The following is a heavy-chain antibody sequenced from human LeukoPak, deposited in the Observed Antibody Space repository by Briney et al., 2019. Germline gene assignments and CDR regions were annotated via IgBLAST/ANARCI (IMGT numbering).Heavy chain of an antibody. CDR1: GGSISSYN. D-gene: IGHD6-13*01. CDR2: IYTSGST. J-gene: IGHJ6*03. V-gene: IGHV4-4*07. CDR3: ARDFGRSSSWYYYYYYMDV. Sequence: SETLSLTCTVSGGSISSYNWSWIRQPAGKGLEWIGRIYTSGSTNYNPSLKSRVTISVDTSKNHFSLKLSSVTAADTAVYYCARDFGRSSSWYYYYYYMDVWGKGTTVTVSS.